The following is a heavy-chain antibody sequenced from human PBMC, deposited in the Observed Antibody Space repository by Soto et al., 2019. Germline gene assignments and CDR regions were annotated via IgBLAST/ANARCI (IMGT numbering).Heavy chain of an antibody. D-gene: IGHD3-22*01. CDR3: AKGDSSGYYYVDYYYYYYGMDV. CDR1: GFTFSSYA. CDR2: ISYDGSNK. Sequence: GGSLRLSCAASGFTFSSYAMHWVRQAPGKGLEWVAVISYDGSNKYYADSVKGRFTISRDNSKNTLYLQMNSLRAEDTAVYYCAKGDSSGYYYVDYYYYYYGMDVWGQGTTVTVSS. V-gene: IGHV3-30-3*01. J-gene: IGHJ6*02.